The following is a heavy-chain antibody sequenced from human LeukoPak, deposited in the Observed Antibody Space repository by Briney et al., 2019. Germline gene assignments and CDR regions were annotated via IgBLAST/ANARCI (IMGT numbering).Heavy chain of an antibody. V-gene: IGHV1-2*02. J-gene: IGHJ5*02. Sequence: ASVKVSCKASGYTFTGYYMYWVRQAPGQGLEWMGWINPNSGGTNYAQKFQGRVTMTRDTSISTAYMELSRLRSDDTAVYYCARGWEVVPAAIGWGNWFDPWGQGTLVTVSS. CDR3: ARGWEVVPAAIGWGNWFDP. D-gene: IGHD2-2*02. CDR1: GYTFTGYY. CDR2: INPNSGGT.